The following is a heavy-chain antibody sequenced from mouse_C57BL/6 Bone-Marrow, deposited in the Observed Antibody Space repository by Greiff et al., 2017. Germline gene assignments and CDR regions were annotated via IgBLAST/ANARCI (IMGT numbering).Heavy chain of an antibody. D-gene: IGHD1-1*01. Sequence: DVKLVESGGDLVKPGGSLKLSCAASGFTFSSYGLSWVRQTPDKRLEWVATISSGGRYTYYPDSVKGRFTISRDKANNTLYLQMSSLKSEDTAMYDCARITTVVVPMDYWGQGTSVTVSS. V-gene: IGHV5-6*02. CDR2: ISSGGRYT. CDR1: GFTFSSYG. CDR3: ARITTVVVPMDY. J-gene: IGHJ4*01.